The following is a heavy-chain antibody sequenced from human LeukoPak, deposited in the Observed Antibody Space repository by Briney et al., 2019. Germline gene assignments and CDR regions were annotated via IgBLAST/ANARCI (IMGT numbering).Heavy chain of an antibody. D-gene: IGHD6-13*01. CDR2: ISGSGGST. CDR1: GFTFSSYA. CDR3: AKDRSSYYYYYGMDV. J-gene: IGHJ6*02. Sequence: GGSLRLSCAASGFTFSSYAMSWVRQAPGKGLEWVSAISGSGGSTYYADSVKGRFTIPRDNSKNTLYLQMNSLRAEDTAVYYCAKDRSSYYYYYGMDVWGQGTTVTVSS. V-gene: IGHV3-23*01.